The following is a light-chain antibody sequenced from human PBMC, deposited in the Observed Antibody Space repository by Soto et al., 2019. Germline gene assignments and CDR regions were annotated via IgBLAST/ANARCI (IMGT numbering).Light chain of an antibody. CDR1: SSDVGSYNL. V-gene: IGLV2-23*02. CDR3: CSYAGSSTFSYV. Sequence: QSALTQPASVSGSPGQSITISCTGTSSDVGSYNLVSWYQQHPGKAPKLMIYEVSKRPSGVSNRFSGSKSGNTASLTISGLQADDEADYYCCSYAGSSTFSYVFGTGTKVTVL. CDR2: EVS. J-gene: IGLJ1*01.